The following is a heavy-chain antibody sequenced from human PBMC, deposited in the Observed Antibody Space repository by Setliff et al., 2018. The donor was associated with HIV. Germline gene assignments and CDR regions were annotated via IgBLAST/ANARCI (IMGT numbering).Heavy chain of an antibody. Sequence: ASETLSLTCTVSGGSISSGDYYWSWIRQPPGKGLEWIGYTYSSGSTYYNPSLKSRVTISVDTSMNHFSLNLNSVTAADTAVYYCARDNGSGSYFDYTTLYFDCWGQGTLVTVSS. V-gene: IGHV4-30-4*01. CDR2: TYSSGST. CDR3: ARDNGSGSYFDYTTLYFDC. D-gene: IGHD3-10*01. J-gene: IGHJ4*02. CDR1: GGSISSGDYY.